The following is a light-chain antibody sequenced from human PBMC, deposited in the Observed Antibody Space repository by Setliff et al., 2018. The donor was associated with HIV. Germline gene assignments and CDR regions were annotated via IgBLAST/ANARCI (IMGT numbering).Light chain of an antibody. CDR2: QAT. V-gene: IGLV2-23*01. Sequence: QSALTQPASVSGSPGQSITISCTGTSSDIGRYNLVSWYQQYPGKAPKLMIYQATKRPSGVSNRFSGSKSGNTASLTISGLQAEDEADYYCCSNTGSNTYVVGSGTKV. J-gene: IGLJ1*01. CDR1: SSDIGRYNL. CDR3: CSNTGSNTYV.